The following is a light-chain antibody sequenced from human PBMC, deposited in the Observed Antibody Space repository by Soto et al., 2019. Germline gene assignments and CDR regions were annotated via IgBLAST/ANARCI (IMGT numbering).Light chain of an antibody. CDR2: DAS. Sequence: DIQMTQSPSSLSASVGDRFTITCQSSQDISNFLNWYQQKPGKAPNLLIYDASNLETGVPSRFSGSGSGTDFTLTISSLEPEDFATYYCQQSYFIPPITFGQGTRLEIK. J-gene: IGKJ5*01. V-gene: IGKV1-39*01. CDR3: QQSYFIPPIT. CDR1: QDISNF.